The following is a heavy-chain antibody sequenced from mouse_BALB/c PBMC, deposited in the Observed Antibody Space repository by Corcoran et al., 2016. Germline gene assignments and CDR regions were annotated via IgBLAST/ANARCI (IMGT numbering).Heavy chain of an antibody. CDR2: ISYDGSN. CDR3: ARASYQTFAY. J-gene: IGHJ3*01. CDR1: GYSITSGYY. Sequence: DVQLQESGPGLVKPSQSLSLTCSVTGYSITSGYYWNWIRQFPGNKLEWMGYISYDGSNNYNPSLKNRISITRDTSKNQFFLKLNSVTTEDTATYYCARASYQTFAYWGQGTLVTVSA. D-gene: IGHD2-12*01. V-gene: IGHV3-6*02.